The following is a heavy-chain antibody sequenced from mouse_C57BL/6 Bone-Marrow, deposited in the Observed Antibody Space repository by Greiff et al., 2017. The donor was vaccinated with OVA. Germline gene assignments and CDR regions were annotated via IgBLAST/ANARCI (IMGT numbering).Heavy chain of an antibody. J-gene: IGHJ1*03. CDR3: ARRSSRGWYFDV. D-gene: IGHD1-1*01. Sequence: VQLQQSGAELVRPGTSVKVSCKASGYAFTNYLIEWVKQRPGQGLEWIGVINPGSGGTNYNEKFKGKATLTADKSSSTAYMQLSSLTSEDSAVYFCARRSSRGWYFDVWGTGTTVTVSS. CDR1: GYAFTNYL. V-gene: IGHV1-54*01. CDR2: INPGSGGT.